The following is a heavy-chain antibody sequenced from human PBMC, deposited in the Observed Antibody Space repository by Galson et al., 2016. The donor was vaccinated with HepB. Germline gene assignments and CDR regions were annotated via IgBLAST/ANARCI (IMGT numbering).Heavy chain of an antibody. Sequence: QSGAEVKKPGESLRISCYLSGATVTNSWISWVRQVPWKGLEWIGRVDATNSYTFYSPSFQGHVTTSADKSINTAYLQWSSLKPSDTAIYFCAETVLTAVGDWFDPWGQGTLVTVSS. D-gene: IGHD7-27*01. V-gene: IGHV5-10-1*01. CDR2: VDATNSYT. J-gene: IGHJ5*02. CDR1: GATVTNSW. CDR3: AETVLTAVGDWFDP.